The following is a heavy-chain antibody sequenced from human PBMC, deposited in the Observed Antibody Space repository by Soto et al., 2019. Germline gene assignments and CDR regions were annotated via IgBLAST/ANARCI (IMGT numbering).Heavy chain of an antibody. V-gene: IGHV2-5*02. Sequence: QITLRESGPALVRPTQTLTLTCTFSGFSLSSDGVGVGWIRQPPGKALEWLALIYWDDDHRYSPSLKTRLTITKDTSKNQVVLTMTKLDPVDTATYYCAREMYYSTYFDSGGQGTLVTVSS. J-gene: IGHJ4*02. CDR1: GFSLSSDGVG. D-gene: IGHD3-10*01. CDR3: AREMYYSTYFDS. CDR2: IYWDDDH.